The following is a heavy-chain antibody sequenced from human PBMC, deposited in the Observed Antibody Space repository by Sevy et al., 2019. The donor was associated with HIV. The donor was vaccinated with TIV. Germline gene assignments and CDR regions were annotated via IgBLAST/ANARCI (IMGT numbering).Heavy chain of an antibody. CDR2: INPNSGDT. D-gene: IGHD5-18*01. J-gene: IGHJ4*02. V-gene: IGHV1-2*02. CDR3: ASPGGYRYGSLLDY. Sequence: ASVKVSCKASGYTFTAYFIHWVRQAPGQGLEWMGWINPNSGDTNYAPKFQGRVTVTRDRSISTAYMELSRLRSDDTAVYYCASPGGYRYGSLLDYWGQGTLVTVSS. CDR1: GYTFTAYF.